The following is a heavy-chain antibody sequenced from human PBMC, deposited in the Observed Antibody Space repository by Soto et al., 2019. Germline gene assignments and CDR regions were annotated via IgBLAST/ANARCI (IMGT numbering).Heavy chain of an antibody. J-gene: IGHJ5*02. CDR2: ISGSGAER. V-gene: IGHV3-23*01. D-gene: IGHD3-10*01. CDR1: GFTFENYP. Sequence: WGSLRLSCATSGFTFENYPFAFFRHSSFKWLQWVSSISGSGAERSYADSVKGRFTISRDDSQNTMYLQMSSLRVDDTATYYCAKGSLIFGEGVYDWFDTWGQGTLVTVSS. CDR3: AKGSLIFGEGVYDWFDT.